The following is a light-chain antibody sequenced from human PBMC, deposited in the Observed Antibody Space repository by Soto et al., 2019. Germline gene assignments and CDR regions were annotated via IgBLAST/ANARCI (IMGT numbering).Light chain of an antibody. J-gene: IGKJ2*01. Sequence: DIQLTQCPSFLSASVGDRVTITCRASQGIRSFLAWYQQKPGKAPKLLIYAASTLQSGVPSRFSGSGSGTEFTLTISSLQPEDFATYYCQQFYSYPYTFGQGTKLEIK. V-gene: IGKV1-9*01. CDR2: AAS. CDR3: QQFYSYPYT. CDR1: QGIRSF.